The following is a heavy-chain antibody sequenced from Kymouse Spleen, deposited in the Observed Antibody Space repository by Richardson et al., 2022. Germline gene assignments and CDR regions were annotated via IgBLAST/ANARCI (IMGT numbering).Heavy chain of an antibody. J-gene: IGHJ4*02. CDR3: AKRLELGYFDY. Sequence: QVQLVESGGGVVQPGRSLRLSCAASGFTFSSYGMHWVRQAPGKGLEWVAVISYDGSNKYYADSVKGRFTISRDNSKNTLYLQMNSLRAEDTAVYYCAKRLELGYFDYWGQGTLVTVSS. V-gene: IGHV3-30*18. CDR1: GFTFSSYG. CDR2: ISYDGSNK. D-gene: IGHD1-7*01.